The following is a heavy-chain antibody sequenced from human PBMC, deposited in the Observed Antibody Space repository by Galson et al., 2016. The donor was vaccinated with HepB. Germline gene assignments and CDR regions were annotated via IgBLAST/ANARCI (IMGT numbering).Heavy chain of an antibody. V-gene: IGHV3-11*06. J-gene: IGHJ5*02. Sequence: SLRLSCAASGFTFSDYYMNWIRQAPGKGLEWVSYISSGSSYTQYADSVKGRLTISRDHAKNSLFLQMNSRRAEDTAVYYCARGRRGRYDLVTGYRADQGWFDPWGQGTLVTVSS. D-gene: IGHD3-9*01. CDR3: ARGRRGRYDLVTGYRADQGWFDP. CDR2: ISSGSSYT. CDR1: GFTFSDYY.